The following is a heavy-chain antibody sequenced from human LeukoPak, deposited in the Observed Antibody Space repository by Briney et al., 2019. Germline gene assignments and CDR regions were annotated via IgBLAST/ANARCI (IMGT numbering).Heavy chain of an antibody. V-gene: IGHV4-39*07. CDR1: GGSISSSSYY. D-gene: IGHD1-26*01. CDR3: AGMWSSGRYSRFDP. Sequence: SETLSLTCTVSGGSISSSSYYWGWNRQPPGKGLERIGSIYYSGSTYYNPSLKSRVTISVDTSKNQFSLKLSSVTAADTAVYYCAGMWSSGRYSRFDPWGQGTLVTVSS. J-gene: IGHJ5*02. CDR2: IYYSGST.